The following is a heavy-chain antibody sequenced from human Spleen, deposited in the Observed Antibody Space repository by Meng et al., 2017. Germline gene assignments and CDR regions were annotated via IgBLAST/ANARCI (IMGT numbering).Heavy chain of an antibody. V-gene: IGHV1-18*01. CDR1: DYTFTGYG. Sequence: QVQPVQSGHEGKKPGASVKVSCKASDYTFTGYGVSCVRQAPGQGLECTAWLGAHDGDTSHAPKFQGRVTVSADRPTATAYMELRSLRSDDTAVYYCARGTPGRSYSDYWGQGTLVTVSS. D-gene: IGHD3-10*01. CDR2: LGAHDGDT. J-gene: IGHJ4*02. CDR3: ARGTPGRSYSDY.